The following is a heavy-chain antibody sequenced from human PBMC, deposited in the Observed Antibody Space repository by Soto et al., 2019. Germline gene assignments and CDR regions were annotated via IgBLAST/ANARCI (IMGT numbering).Heavy chain of an antibody. J-gene: IGHJ4*02. CDR2: INAGNGDT. CDR3: ARSEPDYSRFAF. V-gene: IGHV1-3*01. D-gene: IGHD3-9*01. Sequence: ASVKVSCKTSGYTFTRNAIHWVRQAPGQSLEWIGRINAGNGDTKYSQKFQGRVTITRDTSASAAYMEISALGSDDTSIYYCARSEPDYSRFAFWGQGTQVTVS. CDR1: GYTFTRNA.